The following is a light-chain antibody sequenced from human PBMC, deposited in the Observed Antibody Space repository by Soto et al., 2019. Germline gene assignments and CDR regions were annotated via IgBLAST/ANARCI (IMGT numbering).Light chain of an antibody. CDR1: QSVSNN. CDR2: GAS. V-gene: IGKV3-15*01. J-gene: IGKJ4*01. CDR3: QQYNNWPLT. Sequence: EIVMTQSPATLSVSPGESATLSCRASQSVSNNLAWYQQKPGQAPRLLIYGASTRATGIPARFSGSGSGTEFTLTFSSLQSEDFAVYYCQQYNNWPLTFGGGTKVEIK.